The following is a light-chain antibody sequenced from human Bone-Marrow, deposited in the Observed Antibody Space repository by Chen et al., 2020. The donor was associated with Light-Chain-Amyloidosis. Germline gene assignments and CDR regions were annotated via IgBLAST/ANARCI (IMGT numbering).Light chain of an antibody. CDR1: DLPTKY. Sequence: SYELTQPPSVSVSPGQTARITCSGDDLPTKYAYWYQQKPGQGPVLVLHRDTERPSGISERFSGSSSRTTATLTSSGVQAEDEAAYHCQSADSSGTYEVIFGGGTKLTVL. J-gene: IGLJ2*01. CDR2: RDT. V-gene: IGLV3-25*03. CDR3: QSADSSGTYEVI.